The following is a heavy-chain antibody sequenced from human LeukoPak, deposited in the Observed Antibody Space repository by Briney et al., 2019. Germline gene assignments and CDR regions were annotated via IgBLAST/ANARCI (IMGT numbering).Heavy chain of an antibody. CDR3: ARVSGPRLTPAHAFDI. Sequence: ASVKVSCKASGYTFTSYAMHWVRQAPGQRLEWMGWINAGNGNTKYSQKFQGRVTITRDTSASTAYMELSRLRSDDTAVYYCARVSGPRLTPAHAFDIWGQGTMVTVSS. V-gene: IGHV1-3*01. J-gene: IGHJ3*02. CDR2: INAGNGNT. D-gene: IGHD1-1*01. CDR1: GYTFTSYA.